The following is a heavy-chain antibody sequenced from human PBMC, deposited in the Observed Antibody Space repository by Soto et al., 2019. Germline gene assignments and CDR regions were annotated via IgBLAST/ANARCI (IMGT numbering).Heavy chain of an antibody. J-gene: IGHJ6*01. CDR3: ARHDDFCSPSTGDYCLGV. CDR2: IDPSDSYT. D-gene: IGHD3-3*01. V-gene: IGHV5-10-1*01. CDR1: GYSFTSYW. Sequence: GESLKISCKGSGYSFTSYWISWVRQMPGKGLEWMGRIDPSDSYTNYSPSFQGHVTISADKSISTAYLQWSRLKDSDTAMYYCARHDDFCSPSTGDYCLGVCEKRTTVTASS.